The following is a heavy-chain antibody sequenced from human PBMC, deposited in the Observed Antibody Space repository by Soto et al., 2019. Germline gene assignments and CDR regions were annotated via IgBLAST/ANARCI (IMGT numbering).Heavy chain of an antibody. CDR1: GFTFSSYG. Sequence: QVQLVESGGGVVQPGRSLRLSCAASGFTFSSYGMHWVRQAPGKGLEWVAVISYDGSNKYYADSVKGRFTISRDNSKNTLSLQMNSLRAEDTAVYYCAKEVCDVVTAKGLHYYYYGMDVLGQGTTVTVSS. CDR3: AKEVCDVVTAKGLHYYYYGMDV. D-gene: IGHD2-21*02. V-gene: IGHV3-30*18. CDR2: ISYDGSNK. J-gene: IGHJ6*02.